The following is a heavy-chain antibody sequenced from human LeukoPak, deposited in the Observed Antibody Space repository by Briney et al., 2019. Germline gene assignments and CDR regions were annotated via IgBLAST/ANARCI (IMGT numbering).Heavy chain of an antibody. CDR1: GSSFTSYW. J-gene: IGHJ3*02. Sequence: GASLQISCEGSGSSFTSYWIGGGRQLPGKGLEWMGIIYPGDSDTRYSPSFQGQVTISADKSISTAYLQWSSLKASDTAMYYCARHAGGIAVAGLGAFDIWGQGTMVTVSS. V-gene: IGHV5-51*01. CDR2: IYPGDSDT. CDR3: ARHAGGIAVAGLGAFDI. D-gene: IGHD6-19*01.